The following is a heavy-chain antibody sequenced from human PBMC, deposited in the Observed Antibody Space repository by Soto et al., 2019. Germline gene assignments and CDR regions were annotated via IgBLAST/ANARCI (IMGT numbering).Heavy chain of an antibody. CDR3: GHRRVGPGWIYGSQSYYWDY. D-gene: IGHD3-10*01. CDR1: GFSLTTSGVG. Sequence: QITLKESGPTLVRPTQTLTLTCTFSGFSLTTSGVGVGWIRQPPGKAPEWLALIFWNDDRRYSPTLRNRITITKDTSKNQVVHMMTNMDPVDTATYYCGHRRVGPGWIYGSQSYYWDYWGQGTLVTVSS. V-gene: IGHV2-5*01. J-gene: IGHJ4*02. CDR2: IFWNDDR.